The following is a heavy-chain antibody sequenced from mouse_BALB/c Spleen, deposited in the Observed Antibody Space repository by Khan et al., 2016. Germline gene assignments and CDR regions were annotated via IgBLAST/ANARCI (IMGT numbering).Heavy chain of an antibody. CDR3: ARHGLRRHAMDY. V-gene: IGHV2-6-2*01. CDR2: IWSDGST. Sequence: QVQLKESGPDLVAPSQSLSITCTVSGFSLTSYGVHWVRQPPGKGLEWLVVIWSDGSTTYNSALKSRLSISKDNSKSQVFLKMNSLQTDDTAMYYCARHGLRRHAMDYWGQGTSVTVSS. CDR1: GFSLTSYG. D-gene: IGHD2-2*01. J-gene: IGHJ4*01.